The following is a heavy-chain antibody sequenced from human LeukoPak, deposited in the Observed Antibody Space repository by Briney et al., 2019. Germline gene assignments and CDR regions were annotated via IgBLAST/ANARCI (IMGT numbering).Heavy chain of an antibody. CDR1: GYTFTDYY. Sequence: ASVKVSCKASGYTFTDYYIHWVRQAPGQGLEWMAWINPNSGGTYYAQNFHDRITLTRDTSISTAYMELSRLRADDTAIYYCARANALYCSSTSCLFDYWGQGTLVTVSS. CDR3: ARANALYCSSTSCLFDY. J-gene: IGHJ4*02. D-gene: IGHD2-2*01. V-gene: IGHV1-2*02. CDR2: INPNSGGT.